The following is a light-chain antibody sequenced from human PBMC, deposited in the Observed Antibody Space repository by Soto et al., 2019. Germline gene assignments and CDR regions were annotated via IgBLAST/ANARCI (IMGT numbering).Light chain of an antibody. CDR1: SSNIGKNT. J-gene: IGLJ2*01. CDR3: AAWDDSLKGVV. V-gene: IGLV1-44*01. Sequence: QSVLTQPPSASGTPGQRVTNSCSGSSSNIGKNTVNWYQQLPGTAPTLLIYSNNQRPSGVPDRFSGSKSDTSASLAISGLQSEDEAEYYCAAWDDSLKGVVFGGGTKLTVL. CDR2: SNN.